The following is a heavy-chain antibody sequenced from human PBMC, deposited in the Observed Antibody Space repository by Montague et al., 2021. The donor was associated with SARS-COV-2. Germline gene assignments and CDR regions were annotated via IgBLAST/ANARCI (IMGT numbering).Heavy chain of an antibody. Sequence: SETLSLTCAVYGGSFSGYYWSWIRQPPGKGLEWIGEINHSGSTNKTPSPKSQFTIPVDTSKNKFSLKLSSVTAADTAVYYFASLTLGYCSSTSCYSDWFDPWGQGTLVTVSS. V-gene: IGHV4-34*01. D-gene: IGHD2-2*02. CDR1: GGSFSGYY. CDR3: ASLTLGYCSSTSCYSDWFDP. CDR2: INHSGST. J-gene: IGHJ5*02.